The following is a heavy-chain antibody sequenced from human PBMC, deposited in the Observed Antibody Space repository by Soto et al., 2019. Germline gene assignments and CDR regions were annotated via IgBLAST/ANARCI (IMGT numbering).Heavy chain of an antibody. Sequence: GGSLRLSCAASGFTFSSYAMHWVRHAPGKGLEYVSAISSNGGSTYYANSVKGRFTISRDNSKNTLYLQMGSLRAEDMAVYYCARGGTHDAFDIWGQGTMVTVSS. CDR2: ISSNGGST. J-gene: IGHJ3*02. D-gene: IGHD1-1*01. CDR3: ARGGTHDAFDI. V-gene: IGHV3-64*01. CDR1: GFTFSSYA.